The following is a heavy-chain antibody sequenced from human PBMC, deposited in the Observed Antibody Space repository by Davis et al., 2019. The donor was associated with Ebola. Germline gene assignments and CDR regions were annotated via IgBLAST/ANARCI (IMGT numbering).Heavy chain of an antibody. CDR1: GFTFSSYG. Sequence: GESLKISCAASGFTFSSYGMHWVRQAPGKGLEWVAVISYDGSNKYYADSVKGRFTISRDNSKNTLNLQMNSLRAEDTAVYYCAKSGLSFGVVKYHYGMDVWGKGTTVTVSS. V-gene: IGHV3-30*18. CDR3: AKSGLSFGVVKYHYGMDV. J-gene: IGHJ6*04. D-gene: IGHD3-3*01. CDR2: ISYDGSNK.